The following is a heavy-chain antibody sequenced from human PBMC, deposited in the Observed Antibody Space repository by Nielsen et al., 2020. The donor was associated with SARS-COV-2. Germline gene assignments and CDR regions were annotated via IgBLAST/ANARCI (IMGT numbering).Heavy chain of an antibody. V-gene: IGHV1-3*01. J-gene: IGHJ4*02. CDR1: GYTFTSYA. Sequence: ASVKVSCKASGYTFTSYAMHWVRQAPGQRLEWMGWINGGNGNTKYSQKFQGRVTITRDTSASTAYMELSSLRSEDTAVYYCARSELYGSGSYHGDYWGQGTLVTVSS. D-gene: IGHD3-10*01. CDR3: ARSELYGSGSYHGDY. CDR2: INGGNGNT.